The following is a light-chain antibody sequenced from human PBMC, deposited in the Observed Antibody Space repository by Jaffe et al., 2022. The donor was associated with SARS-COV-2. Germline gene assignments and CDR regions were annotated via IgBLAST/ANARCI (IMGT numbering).Light chain of an antibody. Sequence: EIVLTQSPGTLSLSPGERATLSCRASQSVRSAYLAWYQQKPGQAPRLLIYGASSRATGIPDRFSGSGSETDFTLTISRLEPEDFAVYYCQQFGSSPFTFGPGTKVDIK. CDR1: QSVRSAY. J-gene: IGKJ3*01. V-gene: IGKV3-20*01. CDR3: QQFGSSPFT. CDR2: GAS.